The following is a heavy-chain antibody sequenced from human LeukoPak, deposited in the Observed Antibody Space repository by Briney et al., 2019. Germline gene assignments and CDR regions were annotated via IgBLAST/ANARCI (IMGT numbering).Heavy chain of an antibody. CDR2: ITESGGST. J-gene: IGHJ4*02. Sequence: PGGSLRLSCAAFGFTFSSCAMSWVRLTPGKGLEWVSAITESGGSTYYADSVKGRFTISRDNSKNRLYLQMNSLRAEDTALYYCARLPTGEQPENYWGQGTLVTVSS. CDR1: GFTFSSCA. CDR3: ARLPTGEQPENY. V-gene: IGHV3-23*01. D-gene: IGHD3-16*01.